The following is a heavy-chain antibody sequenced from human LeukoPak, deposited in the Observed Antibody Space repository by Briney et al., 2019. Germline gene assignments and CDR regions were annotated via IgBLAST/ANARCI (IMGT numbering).Heavy chain of an antibody. CDR2: IYYSGST. D-gene: IGHD2-2*01. CDR3: ARGGWGYQLLGYYYYGMDV. V-gene: IGHV4-59*01. J-gene: IGHJ6*02. Sequence: PSETLSLTCTVSGGSISSYYWSWIRQPPGKGLEWIGYIYYSGSTNYNPSLKSRVTISVDTSKNQFSLKLSSVTAADMAVYYCARGGWGYQLLGYYYYGMDVWGQGTTVTVSS. CDR1: GGSISSYY.